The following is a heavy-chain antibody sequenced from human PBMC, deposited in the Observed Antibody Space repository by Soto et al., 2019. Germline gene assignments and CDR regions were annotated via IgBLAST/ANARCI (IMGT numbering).Heavy chain of an antibody. J-gene: IGHJ6*02. CDR3: ARDPPYSSGWYGYYGMDV. CDR2: IIPIFGTA. D-gene: IGHD6-19*01. CDR1: GGTFSSYA. Sequence: ASVKVSCKASGGTFSSYAISWVRQAPGQGLEWMGGIIPIFGTANYAQKFQGRVTITADESTSTAYMELSSLRSEDTAVYYCARDPPYSSGWYGYYGMDVWGQGTTVTV. V-gene: IGHV1-69*13.